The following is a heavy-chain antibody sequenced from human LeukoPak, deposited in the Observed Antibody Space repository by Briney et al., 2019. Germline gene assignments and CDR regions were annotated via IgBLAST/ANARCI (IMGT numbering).Heavy chain of an antibody. CDR2: INSDGSST. Sequence: GGSLRLSCAASGFPFSSYWMHWVRQAPGKGLVWVSRINSDGSSTSYADSVKGRFTISRDNAKNTLYLQMNSLRAEDTAVYYCARVLYSSSWYLFDYWGQGTLVTVSS. V-gene: IGHV3-74*01. D-gene: IGHD6-13*01. CDR1: GFPFSSYW. CDR3: ARVLYSSSWYLFDY. J-gene: IGHJ4*02.